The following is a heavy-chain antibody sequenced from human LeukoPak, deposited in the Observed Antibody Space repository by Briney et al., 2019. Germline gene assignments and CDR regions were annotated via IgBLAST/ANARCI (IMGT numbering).Heavy chain of an antibody. CDR2: IFDGKTI. D-gene: IGHD4-23*01. CDR1: GESLNYYY. V-gene: IGHV4-34*12. CDR3: ASGAWAARLNS. Sequence: SETLSLTCAVYGESLNYYYWSWIRQSPGKGLEWIGDIFDGKTINYNPSLKSRVTISAATSSQQFSLNLKPVTAADTAVYFCASGAWAARLNSWAQGALVIVSS. J-gene: IGHJ4*02.